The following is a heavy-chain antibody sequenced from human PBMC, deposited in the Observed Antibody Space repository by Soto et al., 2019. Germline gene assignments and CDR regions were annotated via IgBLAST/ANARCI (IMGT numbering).Heavy chain of an antibody. J-gene: IGHJ6*02. Sequence: ASVKVSCKASGYTFTGYYMHWVRRAPGQGLEWMGWINPNSGGTNYAQKFQGRVTMTRDTSISTAYMELSRLRSDDTAVYYCASYYLNKGYYYYGMDVWGQGTTVTVSS. V-gene: IGHV1-2*02. CDR2: INPNSGGT. CDR1: GYTFTGYY. CDR3: ASYYLNKGYYYYGMDV. D-gene: IGHD3-10*01.